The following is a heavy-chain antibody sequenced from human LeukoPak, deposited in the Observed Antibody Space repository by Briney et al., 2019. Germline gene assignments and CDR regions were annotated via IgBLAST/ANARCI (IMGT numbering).Heavy chain of an antibody. D-gene: IGHD2-2*01. CDR2: ISAYNGNT. CDR3: ARAGGDIVVVPAAINFDY. J-gene: IGHJ4*02. CDR1: GYTFTSYG. Sequence: ASVKVSCKACGYTFTSYGISWVRQAPGQGLEWMGWISAYNGNTNYAQKLQGRVTMTTDTSTSTAYMELRSLRSDDTAVYYCARAGGDIVVVPAAINFDYWGQGTLVTVSS. V-gene: IGHV1-18*01.